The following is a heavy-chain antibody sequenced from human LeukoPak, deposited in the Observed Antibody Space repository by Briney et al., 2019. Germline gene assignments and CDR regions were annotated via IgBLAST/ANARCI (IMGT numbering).Heavy chain of an antibody. CDR2: INPNSGGT. J-gene: IGHJ6*03. Sequence: ASVKVSCKASGYTFTGYYMHWVRQAPGQGLEWMGWINPNSGGTNYAQKFQGRVTMTRDTSISTAYMELSRLRSDDTAVYYCARTPWRIAAAGTYYYYYYMDVWGKGTRSPSP. CDR3: ARTPWRIAAAGTYYYYYYMDV. V-gene: IGHV1-2*02. CDR1: GYTFTGYY. D-gene: IGHD6-13*01.